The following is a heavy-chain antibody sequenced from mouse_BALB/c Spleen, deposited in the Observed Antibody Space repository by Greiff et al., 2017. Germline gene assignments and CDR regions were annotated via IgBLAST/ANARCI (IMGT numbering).Heavy chain of an antibody. D-gene: IGHD2-4*01. CDR1: GFTFNTYA. V-gene: IGHV10-3*03. J-gene: IGHJ3*01. Sequence: EVQLVESGGGLVQPKGSLKLSCAASGFTFNTYAMHWVCQAPGKGLEWVARIRSKSNNYATYYADSVKDRFTISRDDSQSMLYLQMNNLKTEDTAMYYCVRGDYDGGRFAYWGQGTLVTVSA. CDR3: VRGDYDGGRFAY. CDR2: IRSKSNNYAT.